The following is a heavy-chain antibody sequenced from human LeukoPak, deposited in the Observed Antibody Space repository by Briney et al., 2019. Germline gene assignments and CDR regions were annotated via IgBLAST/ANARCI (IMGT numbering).Heavy chain of an antibody. D-gene: IGHD3-16*02. CDR3: ARSRAEKVPVWGSYRHHDAFDI. CDR1: GYSFPNYW. J-gene: IGHJ3*02. CDR2: IYPGDSDT. V-gene: IGHV5-51*01. Sequence: GESLKISCKGSGYSFPNYWIGWVRQMPRESLEWMGIIYPGDSDTNYKPSFQGQVTISADKSISTAYLQWSSLKASDTAMYYCARSRAEKVPVWGSYRHHDAFDIWGQGTRVTVSP.